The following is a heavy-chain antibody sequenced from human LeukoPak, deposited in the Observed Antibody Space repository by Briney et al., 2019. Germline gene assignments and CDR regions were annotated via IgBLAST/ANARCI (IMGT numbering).Heavy chain of an antibody. J-gene: IGHJ6*02. CDR3: ARDTVSITMVRGVEEYYYYGMDV. Sequence: GGSLRLSCAASGFTFSDYYMSWIRQAPGKELEWVSYISSSGSTIYYADSVKGRFTISRDNAKNSLYLQMNSLRAEDTAVYYCARDTVSITMVRGVEEYYYYGMDVWGQGTTVTVSS. D-gene: IGHD3-10*01. CDR1: GFTFSDYY. V-gene: IGHV3-11*01. CDR2: ISSSGSTI.